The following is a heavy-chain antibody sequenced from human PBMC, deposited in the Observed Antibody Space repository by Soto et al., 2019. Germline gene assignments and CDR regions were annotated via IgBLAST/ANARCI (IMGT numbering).Heavy chain of an antibody. V-gene: IGHV3-23*01. Sequence: GGSLRLSCAASGFSFITFAMTWVRQAPGKGLEWVSTIISTGISTYYADSVKGRFTISRANSKNTLYLQMNSLRAEDSAVYYCAKGNYGDYGGFDPWGQGTLVTVSS. D-gene: IGHD4-17*01. CDR2: IISTGIST. CDR3: AKGNYGDYGGFDP. J-gene: IGHJ5*02. CDR1: GFSFITFA.